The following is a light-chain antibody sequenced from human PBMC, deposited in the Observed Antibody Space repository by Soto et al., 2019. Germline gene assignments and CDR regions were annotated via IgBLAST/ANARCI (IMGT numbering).Light chain of an antibody. CDR3: HQYDSLPPT. J-gene: IGKJ5*01. CDR1: QSISSW. Sequence: DVQISHSPSTLSASVLYRVTSTCRASQSISSWLAWYQQKPGKAPKLLIYDASSLETGVPSRFSGGGSRTHFSFTISSLQPEDFATYYCHQYDSLPPTFGQGTRLEIK. V-gene: IGKV1-5*01. CDR2: DAS.